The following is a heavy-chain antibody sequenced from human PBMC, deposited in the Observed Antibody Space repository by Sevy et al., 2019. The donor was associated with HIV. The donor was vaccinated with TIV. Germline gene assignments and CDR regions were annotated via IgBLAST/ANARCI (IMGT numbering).Heavy chain of an antibody. CDR1: GFAFSTHA. CDR2: ISYDGTNK. D-gene: IGHD1-1*01. V-gene: IGHV3-30-3*01. J-gene: IGHJ4*02. Sequence: GGSLRLSCVASGFAFSTHAMHWVRQAPDKGLEWVVVISYDGTNKNYADSVKDRVTISRDNSKNTLYLQMNILRADDTAVYYCAREFTGLDLHLDYWGQGTLVTVSS. CDR3: AREFTGLDLHLDY.